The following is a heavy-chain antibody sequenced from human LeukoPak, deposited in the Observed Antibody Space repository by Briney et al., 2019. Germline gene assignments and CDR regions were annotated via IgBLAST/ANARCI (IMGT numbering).Heavy chain of an antibody. V-gene: IGHV4-61*01. CDR1: GYSISSGYY. D-gene: IGHD6-13*01. CDR3: AREVVAAAGTVDY. Sequence: PSETLSLTCTVSGYSISSGYYWGWIRQPPGKGLEWIGYIHYSGSTNYNPSLKSRVTISVDTSKNQFSLILSSVTTADTAVYYCAREVVAAAGTVDYWGQGTLVTVSS. CDR2: IHYSGST. J-gene: IGHJ4*02.